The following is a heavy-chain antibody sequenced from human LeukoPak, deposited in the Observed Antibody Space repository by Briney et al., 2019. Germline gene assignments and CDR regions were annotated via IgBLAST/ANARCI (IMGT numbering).Heavy chain of an antibody. D-gene: IGHD3-10*01. CDR3: TRWGDTWGFDF. CDR2: INDDGSNK. Sequence: GGSLRLSCAASGFTFSSYGMHWVRQAPGRGLEWVANINDDGSNKYYVDSVKGRFTISRDNAKNSLFLEMNNLRTEDTAVYYCTRWGDTWGFDFWGQGILVSVSS. CDR1: GFTFSSYG. J-gene: IGHJ4*02. V-gene: IGHV3-7*01.